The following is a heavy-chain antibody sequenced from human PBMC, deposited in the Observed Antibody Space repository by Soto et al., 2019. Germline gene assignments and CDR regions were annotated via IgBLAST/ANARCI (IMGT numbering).Heavy chain of an antibody. CDR1: GGTFSTYA. V-gene: IGHV1-69*01. Sequence: QVQLVQSGAEVKKPGSSVKVSCKASGGTFSTYAITWVRQAPGQGLEWLGGIIPIFGTTDYARKFQGRVTITAAESTSTVFIELSSLASEDTAGYYCARGVGAYSFDYWGQGTLVTVSS. CDR2: IIPIFGTT. J-gene: IGHJ4*02. CDR3: ARGVGAYSFDY. D-gene: IGHD1-26*01.